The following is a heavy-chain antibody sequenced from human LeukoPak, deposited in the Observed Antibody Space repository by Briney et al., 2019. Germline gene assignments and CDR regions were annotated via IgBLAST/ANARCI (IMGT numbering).Heavy chain of an antibody. CDR1: EYTFTGYY. Sequence: ASVKVSCKASEYTFTGYYMHWVRQAPGQGLEWMGWINPNSGGTNYAQKFQGRVTMTRDTSISTAYMELSRLRSDDTAVYYCARVYGSGSYGFDPWGQGTLVTVSS. CDR2: INPNSGGT. V-gene: IGHV1-2*02. CDR3: ARVYGSGSYGFDP. D-gene: IGHD3-10*01. J-gene: IGHJ5*02.